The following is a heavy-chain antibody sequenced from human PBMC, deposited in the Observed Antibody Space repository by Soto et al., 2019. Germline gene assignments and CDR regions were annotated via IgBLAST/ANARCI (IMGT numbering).Heavy chain of an antibody. CDR1: GFKISSSS. J-gene: IGHJ4*02. CDR3: AKMGPQVQLWFFDY. D-gene: IGHD5-18*01. CDR2: ISDSGSNT. V-gene: IGHV3-48*01. Sequence: GGSLRLSCAAFGFKISSSSMNWVRQAPGRGLEWVAYISDSGSNTLYADSVKGRFTVSRDNSKNTLYLQMNSLRAEDTAVYYCAKMGPQVQLWFFDYWGQGTLVTVSS.